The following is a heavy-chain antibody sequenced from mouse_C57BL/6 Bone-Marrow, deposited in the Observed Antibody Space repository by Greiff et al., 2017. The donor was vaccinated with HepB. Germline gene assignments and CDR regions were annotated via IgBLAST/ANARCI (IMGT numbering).Heavy chain of an antibody. J-gene: IGHJ1*03. CDR1: GFSFNTYA. CDR2: IRSKSNNYAT. Sequence: EVMLVESGGGLVQPKGSLKLSCAASGFSFNTYAMNWVRQAPGKGLEWVARIRSKSNNYATYYADSVKDRFTISRDDSESMLYLQMNNLKTEDTAMYYCVRQAGSYFHVWGTGTTVTVSS. CDR3: VRQAGSYFHV. V-gene: IGHV10-1*01.